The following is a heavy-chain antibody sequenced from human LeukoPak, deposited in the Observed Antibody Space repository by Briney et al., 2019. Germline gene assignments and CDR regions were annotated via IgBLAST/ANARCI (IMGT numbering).Heavy chain of an antibody. CDR2: ISYDGSTK. D-gene: IGHD5-18*01. V-gene: IGHV3-30*18. J-gene: IGHJ4*02. Sequence: GGSLRLSCAGYGFNFSTYGMHWVRQGPGKGLEWVAIISYDGSTKYYADSVKGRFTISRDNSKNTLYLQMNSLRAEDTAVYYCAEDREGRGFSYGSYFDYWGQGTLVTVSS. CDR3: AEDREGRGFSYGSYFDY. CDR1: GFNFSTYG.